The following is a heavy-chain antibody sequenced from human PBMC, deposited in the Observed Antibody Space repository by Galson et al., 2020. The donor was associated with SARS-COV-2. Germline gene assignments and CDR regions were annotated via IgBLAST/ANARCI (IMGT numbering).Heavy chain of an antibody. CDR1: GYTFTSYY. J-gene: IGHJ6*02. Sequence: ASVKVSCKASGYTFTSYYMHWVRQPPGQGLEWMGIINPSGGSTSYAQKFQGRVTMTRDTSTSTVYMELSSLRYEDTAVYYCARDPTLAAACILNYYYGMDVWGQGTTVTVSS. CDR3: ARDPTLAAACILNYYYGMDV. CDR2: INPSGGST. V-gene: IGHV1-46*01. D-gene: IGHD6-13*01.